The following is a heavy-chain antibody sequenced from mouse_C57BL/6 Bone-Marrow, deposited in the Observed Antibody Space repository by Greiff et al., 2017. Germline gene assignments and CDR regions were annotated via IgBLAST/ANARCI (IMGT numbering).Heavy chain of an antibody. Sequence: EVQRVESGGGLVKPGGSLKLSCAASGFTFSDYGMHWVRQAPEKGLEWVAYISSGSSTIYYADTVKGRFTISRDNAKNTLFLQMTSLRSEDTAMYYCARYDYGPPYAMEYWGQGTSVTVSS. CDR2: ISSGSSTI. V-gene: IGHV5-17*01. J-gene: IGHJ4*01. CDR1: GFTFSDYG. D-gene: IGHD2-4*01. CDR3: ARYDYGPPYAMEY.